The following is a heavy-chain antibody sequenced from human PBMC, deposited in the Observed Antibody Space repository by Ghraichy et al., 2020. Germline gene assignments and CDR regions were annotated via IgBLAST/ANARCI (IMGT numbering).Heavy chain of an antibody. Sequence: SETPLTCTVSGGSITGNPYYWGWIRQPPGKGLEWIGTIFYSGTTYFNPSLKSRLTISIDTSKTQFSLKLSSVTAADSAVYYCAKSDGGNRYYYYGMDVWGQGTTVIVSS. V-gene: IGHV4-39*01. D-gene: IGHD4-23*01. CDR2: IFYSGTT. CDR1: GGSITGNPYY. CDR3: AKSDGGNRYYYYGMDV. J-gene: IGHJ6*02.